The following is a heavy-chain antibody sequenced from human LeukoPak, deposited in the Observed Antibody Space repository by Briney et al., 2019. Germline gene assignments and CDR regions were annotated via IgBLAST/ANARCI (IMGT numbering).Heavy chain of an antibody. CDR2: IYRSGST. D-gene: IGHD2-2*01. CDR1: GYSISSGYY. J-gene: IGHJ5*02. Sequence: SETLSLTCTVSGYSISSGYYWGWIRQPPGKGLEWIGSIYRSGSTYYNPSLKSRVTISVDTSKNQFSLKLSSVTAADAAVYYCARALGPYCSSTSCSPWGNWFDPWGQGTLVTVSS. CDR3: ARALGPYCSSTSCSPWGNWFDP. V-gene: IGHV4-38-2*02.